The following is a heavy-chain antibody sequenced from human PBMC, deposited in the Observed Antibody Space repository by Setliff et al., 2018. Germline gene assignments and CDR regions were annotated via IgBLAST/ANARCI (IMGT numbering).Heavy chain of an antibody. Sequence: KASETLSLTCSVSGDSIGRGGYYWSWIRQQPGKGLEWIASIYYSGSTYYNPSLKSRVTMSVDTSKNQFSLKLSSVTAADTAVYYCARDGGSSYSGYWYFDLWGRGTLVTVSS. CDR1: GDSIGRGGYY. D-gene: IGHD1-26*01. CDR3: ARDGGSSYSGYWYFDL. J-gene: IGHJ2*01. V-gene: IGHV4-31*03. CDR2: IYYSGST.